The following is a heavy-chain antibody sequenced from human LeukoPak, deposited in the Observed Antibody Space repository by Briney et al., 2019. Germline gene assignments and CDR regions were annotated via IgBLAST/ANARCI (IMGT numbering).Heavy chain of an antibody. D-gene: IGHD4-17*01. CDR1: GFRFSNSY. CDR3: TTGLRWSQPIDY. J-gene: IGHJ4*02. Sequence: GRSPRLSCAASGFRFSNSYMTWVRQAPGKGLEWVGRIKTKTEGETIHYAAPVKGRFTISRDDSKDTLYLQMNSLKTEDTAVYYCTTGLRWSQPIDYWGQGSLVTVSS. CDR2: IKTKTEGETI. V-gene: IGHV3-15*01.